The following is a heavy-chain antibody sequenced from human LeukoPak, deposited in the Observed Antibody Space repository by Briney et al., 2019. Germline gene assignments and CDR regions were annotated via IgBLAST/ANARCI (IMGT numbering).Heavy chain of an antibody. CDR3: AREGIAVAGSDY. CDR1: GYNSTGYY. V-gene: IGHV1-46*01. D-gene: IGHD6-19*01. Sequence: ASVKVSCKASGYNSTGYYMHWVRQAPGQGLEWMGIINPSGGSTSYAQKFQGRVTMTRDTSTSTAYMELSSLRSEDTAVYYCAREGIAVAGSDYWGQGTLVTVSS. CDR2: INPSGGST. J-gene: IGHJ4*02.